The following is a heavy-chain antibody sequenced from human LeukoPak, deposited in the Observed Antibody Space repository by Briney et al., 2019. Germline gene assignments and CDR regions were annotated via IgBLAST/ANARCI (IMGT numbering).Heavy chain of an antibody. CDR3: ARPGLAYCGGDCYSSDGYYFDY. Sequence: PSETLSLTCAVYGEYFSTYYYSWIRQPPGKGLEWIGEINHSGSTNYNPSLKSRLTISVDMSKKQFFLRLSSLTAADTAMYYCARPGLAYCGGDCYSSDGYYFDYWGQGTLVTVSS. V-gene: IGHV4-34*01. D-gene: IGHD2-21*01. J-gene: IGHJ4*02. CDR1: GEYFSTYY. CDR2: INHSGST.